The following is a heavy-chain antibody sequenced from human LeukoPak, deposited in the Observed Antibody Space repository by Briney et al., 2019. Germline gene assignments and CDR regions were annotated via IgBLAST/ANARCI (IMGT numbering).Heavy chain of an antibody. V-gene: IGHV3-30-3*01. D-gene: IGHD2-2*01. Sequence: GRSLRLSCAASGFTFSSYAMHWVRQAPGKGLEWVAVISYDGSNKYYADSVKGRFTISRDNSKNTLYLQMNSLRAEDTAVYYCARPPPGCSSTSCYFDYWGQGTLVTVSS. CDR1: GFTFSSYA. CDR3: ARPPPGCSSTSCYFDY. CDR2: ISYDGSNK. J-gene: IGHJ4*02.